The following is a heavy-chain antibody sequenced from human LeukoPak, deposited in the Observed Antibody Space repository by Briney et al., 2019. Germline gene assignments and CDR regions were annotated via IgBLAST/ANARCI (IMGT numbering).Heavy chain of an antibody. J-gene: IGHJ4*02. CDR1: GFTFSSYA. Sequence: GGSLRLSCAASGFTFSSYAMSWVRQAPGKGLEWVSAISGSGGSTYYADSVKGLFTISRDNSKNTLYLQMNSLRAEDTAVYYCAKQPRVGYGDYVFDYWGQGTLVTVSS. CDR3: AKQPRVGYGDYVFDY. V-gene: IGHV3-23*01. CDR2: ISGSGGST. D-gene: IGHD4-17*01.